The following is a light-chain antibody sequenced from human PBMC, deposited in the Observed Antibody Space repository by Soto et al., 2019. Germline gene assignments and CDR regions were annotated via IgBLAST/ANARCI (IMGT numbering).Light chain of an antibody. J-gene: IGKJ5*01. CDR1: QSVSSSY. V-gene: IGKV3D-20*02. CDR3: QQRSSWPIT. Sequence: EIVLTQSPGPLSLSPGERATLSCRASQSVSSSYLAWYQPKPGQAPRLLIYDASNRATGIPARFSGSGSGTDFTLTISSLEPEDFAVYYCQQRSSWPITVGQGTRLEIK. CDR2: DAS.